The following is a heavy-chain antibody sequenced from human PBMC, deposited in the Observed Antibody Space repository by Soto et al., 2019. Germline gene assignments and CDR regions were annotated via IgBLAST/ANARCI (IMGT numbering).Heavy chain of an antibody. CDR1: GFTFSTYW. Sequence: EVQLVESGGGLVQPGGSLRLSCAASGFTFSTYWMQWVRQVPGGGLVWVSSISENGGITTYADSVKGRFTIARDNAKNTLYLQMTGLRVEDTAIYYCAREYYSSGTHWGQGTLVTVST. V-gene: IGHV3-74*01. CDR2: ISENGGIT. J-gene: IGHJ1*01. D-gene: IGHD3-10*01. CDR3: AREYYSSGTH.